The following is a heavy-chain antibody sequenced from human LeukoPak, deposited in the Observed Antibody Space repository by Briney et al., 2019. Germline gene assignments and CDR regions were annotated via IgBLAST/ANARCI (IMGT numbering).Heavy chain of an antibody. D-gene: IGHD3-9*01. Sequence: SETLSLTCFVSGGSISGYYFSWIRQPPGKGLECIGYIYYSGSTKYNPSLKSRVTISVDTSKNQFSLKLSSVTAADTAVYYCARNYYDILTGYPNGYYYYGMDVWGQGTTVTVSS. CDR2: IYYSGST. J-gene: IGHJ6*02. CDR3: ARNYYDILTGYPNGYYYYGMDV. CDR1: GGSISGYY. V-gene: IGHV4-59*01.